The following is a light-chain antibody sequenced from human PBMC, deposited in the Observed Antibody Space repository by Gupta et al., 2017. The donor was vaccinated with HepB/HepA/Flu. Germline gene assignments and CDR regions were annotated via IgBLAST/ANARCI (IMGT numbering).Light chain of an antibody. Sequence: EVVMTHSPLSLPVTLGQPASISCNSSQSLVHNGGDTFLDWFQQRPGQSPRRLIYRVSNRDSGVPDRFSGGGSGTYFTLRINRVEAEDVGVYYCCQDTYRPHTFGQGTKLEIK. J-gene: IGKJ2*01. CDR3: CQDTYRPHT. CDR2: RVS. CDR1: QSLVHNGGDTF. V-gene: IGKV2-30*02.